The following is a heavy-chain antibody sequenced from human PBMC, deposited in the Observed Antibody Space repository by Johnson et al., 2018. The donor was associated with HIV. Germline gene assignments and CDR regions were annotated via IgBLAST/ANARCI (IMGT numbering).Heavy chain of an antibody. CDR3: ARSKGSIWYGSAFDI. J-gene: IGHJ3*02. Sequence: VQLVESGGGLVQPGGSLRLSCAASGFTFSSYALSWVRQAPGQGLEWVSAISGSGGSTYYADSVKGRFTISRDNSKTTLYLQMNSLRAEDTAVYYCARSKGSIWYGSAFDIWGQGTMVTVSS. CDR1: GFTFSSYA. V-gene: IGHV3-23*04. D-gene: IGHD6-13*01. CDR2: ISGSGGST.